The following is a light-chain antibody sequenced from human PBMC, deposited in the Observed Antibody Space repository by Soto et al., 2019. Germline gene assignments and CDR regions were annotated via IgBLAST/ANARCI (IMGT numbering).Light chain of an antibody. CDR3: QQRSNWPIT. Sequence: ELVLTQSPGTQSLSPGQRATLSCRASQSVSNFLAWYQQKPGQAPRLLIYDTSNRATGIPARFSGSGSGTDFTLTINNLDPEDFAVYYCQQRSNWPITFGQGTRLEI. CDR2: DTS. J-gene: IGKJ5*01. V-gene: IGKV3-11*01. CDR1: QSVSNF.